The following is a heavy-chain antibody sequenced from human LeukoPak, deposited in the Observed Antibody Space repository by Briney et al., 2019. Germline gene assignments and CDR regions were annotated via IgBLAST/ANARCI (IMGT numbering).Heavy chain of an antibody. J-gene: IGHJ3*02. CDR2: IYYSGST. CDR3: ARVRYYYGSGAHAFDI. CDR1: GGSISSSSYY. V-gene: IGHV4-61*05. D-gene: IGHD3-10*01. Sequence: SETLSLTCTVSGGSISSSSYYWGWIRQPPGKGLEWIGYIYYSGSTNYNPSLKSRVTISVDTSKNQFSLKLSSVTAADTAVYYCARVRYYYGSGAHAFDIWGQGTMVTVSS.